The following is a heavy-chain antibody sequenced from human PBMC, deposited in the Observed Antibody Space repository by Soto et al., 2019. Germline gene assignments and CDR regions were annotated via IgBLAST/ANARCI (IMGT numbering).Heavy chain of an antibody. D-gene: IGHD3-22*01. V-gene: IGHV4-59*08. CDR1: GGAISTYY. Sequence: SETLSLTCTISGGAISTYYWSWIRQPPGKGLEWIGYIYYTGSTYYNPSLKSRVTISVDTSKNQFSLKLSSVTAADTAVYYCARANYYDSSGPDYWGQGTLVTVSS. J-gene: IGHJ4*02. CDR3: ARANYYDSSGPDY. CDR2: IYYTGST.